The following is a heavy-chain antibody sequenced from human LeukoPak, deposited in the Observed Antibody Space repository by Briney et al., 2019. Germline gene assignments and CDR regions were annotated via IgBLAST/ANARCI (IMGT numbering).Heavy chain of an antibody. CDR2: INPNSGGT. V-gene: IGHV1-2*02. J-gene: IGHJ4*02. CDR1: GYTFTGYY. Sequence: ASVKASCKASGYTFTGYYIHWVRQAPGQGLEWMGWINPNSGGTNYAQKFQGRVTMTRDTSISTAYMELSRLKSDDTAVYYRARVLSPSLWWFGEYWGQGTLVTVSS. D-gene: IGHD3-10*01. CDR3: ARVLSPSLWWFGEY.